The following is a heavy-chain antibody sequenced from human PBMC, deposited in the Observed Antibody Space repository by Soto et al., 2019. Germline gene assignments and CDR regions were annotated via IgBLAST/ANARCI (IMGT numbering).Heavy chain of an antibody. CDR3: ATQLRGYCSSTSCYGVYYYGMDV. Sequence: GGSLRLSCAASGFTFSSYSMNWVRQAPGKGLEWVSSISSSSSYIYYADSVKGRFTISRDNAKNSLYLQMNSLRAEDTAVYYCATQLRGYCSSTSCYGVYYYGMDVWGQGTTVTVSS. CDR1: GFTFSSYS. V-gene: IGHV3-21*01. J-gene: IGHJ6*02. D-gene: IGHD2-2*01. CDR2: ISSSSSYI.